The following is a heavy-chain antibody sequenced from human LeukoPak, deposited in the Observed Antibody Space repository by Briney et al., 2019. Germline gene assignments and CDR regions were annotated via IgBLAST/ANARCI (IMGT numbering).Heavy chain of an antibody. D-gene: IGHD3-22*01. CDR2: MDPDNGNT. CDR1: GYTVTNYD. V-gene: IGHV1-8*01. J-gene: IGHJ5*02. CDR3: ATSYYDSNS. Sequence: ASVKVSCKASGYTVTNYDIYWVRQAPGQGFEWMGWMDPDNGNTGYAQGFQGRVTMTRNSFKNTAYMELSSLKPDDTAVYYCATSYYDSNSWGQGTLVTVSS.